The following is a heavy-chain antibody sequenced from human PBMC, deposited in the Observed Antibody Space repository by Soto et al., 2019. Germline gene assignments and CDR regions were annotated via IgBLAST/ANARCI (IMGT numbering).Heavy chain of an antibody. CDR2: ISYDGSNK. Sequence: PGGSLRLSCAASGFTFSSYGMHWVRQAPGKGLEWVAVISYDGSNKYYADSVKGRFTISRDNSKNTLYLQMNSLRAEDTVFFYCAKNYDSSGYYPYYFDYWGQGTLVTVSS. CDR1: GFTFSSYG. V-gene: IGHV3-30*18. D-gene: IGHD3-22*01. J-gene: IGHJ4*02. CDR3: AKNYDSSGYYPYYFDY.